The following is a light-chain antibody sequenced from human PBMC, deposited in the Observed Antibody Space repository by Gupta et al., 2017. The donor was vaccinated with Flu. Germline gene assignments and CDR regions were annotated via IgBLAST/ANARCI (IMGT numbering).Light chain of an antibody. CDR1: SSDVGGYNY. Sequence: QSALTQPPSASGSPGQSVTISCTGTSSDVGGYNYVSWYQQHPGNAPKLMIYEVSKRPSGVPDRFSGSKSGNTASLTVSGRQEAEEADYYCSSYAGSNNLVFGGGTKLTVL. V-gene: IGLV2-8*01. CDR3: SSYAGSNNLV. CDR2: EVS. J-gene: IGLJ3*02.